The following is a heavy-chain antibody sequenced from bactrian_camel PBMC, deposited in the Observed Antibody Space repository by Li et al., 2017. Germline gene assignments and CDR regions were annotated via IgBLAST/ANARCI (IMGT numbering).Heavy chain of an antibody. CDR3: ATPPSGRSWLVDFGY. Sequence: LVESGGGSVQAGETLRLSCTASGFTYSRHSVAWFREAPGKALEWVCSIDRDGSAALYADSVQGRFTMSRDNAKNTVYLQMNSLKSEDTALYYCATPPSGRSWLVDFGYWGQGTQVTVS. J-gene: IGHJ6*01. D-gene: IGHD1*01. CDR2: IDRDGSAA. V-gene: IGHV3S6*01. CDR1: GFTYSRHS.